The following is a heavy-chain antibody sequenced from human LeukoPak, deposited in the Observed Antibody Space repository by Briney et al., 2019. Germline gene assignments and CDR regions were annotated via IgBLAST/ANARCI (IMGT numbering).Heavy chain of an antibody. CDR1: GFTFRSYR. CDR2: INQDGSEK. V-gene: IGHV3-7*01. CDR3: AKDSYVVVAATSYFDY. Sequence: GGSLRLSCAASGFTFRSYRMSWVRQAPGKGLEWVADINQDGSEKYYVDSVKGRFTISRDNAKNSLYLQMNSLRAEDTAVCYCAKDSYVVVAATSYFDYWGQGTLVTVSS. J-gene: IGHJ4*02. D-gene: IGHD2-15*01.